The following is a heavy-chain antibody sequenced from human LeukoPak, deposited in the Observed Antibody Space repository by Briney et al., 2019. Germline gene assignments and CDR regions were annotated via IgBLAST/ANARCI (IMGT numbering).Heavy chain of an antibody. D-gene: IGHD4-23*01. CDR2: IWYDGSNK. CDR3: AKILAVTSYGAKSVFDH. Sequence: PGGSLRLSCAASGFTFSNYGTHWLRQAPGKGLEWVAFIWYDGSNKYYADSVKGRFTISRDNSKNTVYLQMNSLRAEDTAVYYCAKILAVTSYGAKSVFDHWGQGTLVTVSS. CDR1: GFTFSNYG. V-gene: IGHV3-30*02. J-gene: IGHJ4*02.